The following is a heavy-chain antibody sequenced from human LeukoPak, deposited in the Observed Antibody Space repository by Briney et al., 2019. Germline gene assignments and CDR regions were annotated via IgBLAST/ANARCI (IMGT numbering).Heavy chain of an antibody. Sequence: GSLRLSCTASGFNFRNAWMCWVRQPPGKGLEWIGYIYYSGSTNYNPSLKSRVTISVDTSKNQFSLKLSSVTAADTAVYYCARLASRRATPKQDYLDYWGQGTLVTVSS. CDR1: GFNFRNAW. CDR2: IYYSGST. J-gene: IGHJ4*02. V-gene: IGHV4-59*08. D-gene: IGHD1-14*01. CDR3: ARLASRRATPKQDYLDY.